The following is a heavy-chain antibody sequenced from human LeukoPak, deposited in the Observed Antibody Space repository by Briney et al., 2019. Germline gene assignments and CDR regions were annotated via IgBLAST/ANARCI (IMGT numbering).Heavy chain of an antibody. CDR1: GFTFTDWW. CDR3: AKDLHDAVADY. V-gene: IGHV3-74*01. CDR2: IKSDGTGM. Sequence: GGSLRLSCAASGFTFTDWWMHWVRQAPGKGLEWVSRIKSDGTGMTYAESVRGRFAISRDNAKNSVYLQMNSLRADDTAVYYCAKDLHDAVADYWGQGTLVTVSS. J-gene: IGHJ4*02. D-gene: IGHD2-8*01.